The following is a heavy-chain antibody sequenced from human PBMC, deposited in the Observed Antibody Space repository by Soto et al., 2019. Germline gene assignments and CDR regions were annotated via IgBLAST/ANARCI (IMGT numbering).Heavy chain of an antibody. D-gene: IGHD1-7*01. Sequence: QVQLQESGPGLVKPSQTLSLTCTVSGGSISSGGYYWSWIRQHPGKGLEWIGYIYYSGSTYYNPTLKSRVTISVDTSKNHFSLKLSSVTAADTAVYYCASGYNWNSYYFDYWGQGTLVTVSS. V-gene: IGHV4-31*03. CDR2: IYYSGST. CDR1: GGSISSGGYY. CDR3: ASGYNWNSYYFDY. J-gene: IGHJ4*02.